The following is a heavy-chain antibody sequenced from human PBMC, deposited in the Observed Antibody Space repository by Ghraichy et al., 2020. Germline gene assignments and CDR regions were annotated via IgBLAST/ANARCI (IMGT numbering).Heavy chain of an antibody. J-gene: IGHJ3*02. D-gene: IGHD6-19*01. Sequence: GVLRLSCAASGFSFSRYGMSWVRQAPGKGLEWVSAINNTGGNSNYADSVKGRFTISRDNTKSTLYLQINSLRAEDTAVYYCAKDYSSGWYDAFDIWGQGTMVTISS. CDR3: AKDYSSGWYDAFDI. CDR1: GFSFSRYG. CDR2: INNTGGNS. V-gene: IGHV3-23*01.